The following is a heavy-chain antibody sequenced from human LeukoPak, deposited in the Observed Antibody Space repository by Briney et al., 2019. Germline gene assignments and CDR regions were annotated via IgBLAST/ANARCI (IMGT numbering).Heavy chain of an antibody. CDR3: ARAREFYSDSNAYEV. Sequence: SETLSLTCTISGTSITSGSYFWSWIRQPDGNELEWLGLIYSSGRTNYNPSLKSRVTFSVDTSKNQFSLKLRSVTAADTAVYYCARAREFYSDSNAYEVWGQGTRVTVSS. V-gene: IGHV4-61*02. D-gene: IGHD3-22*01. CDR1: GTSITSGSYF. J-gene: IGHJ3*01. CDR2: IYSSGRT.